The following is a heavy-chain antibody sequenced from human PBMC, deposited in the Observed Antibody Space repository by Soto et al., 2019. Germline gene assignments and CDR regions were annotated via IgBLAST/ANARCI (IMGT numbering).Heavy chain of an antibody. J-gene: IGHJ4*02. CDR2: IYPGDSDT. CDR3: ARRGGGRNDFWSGYYKLGYSKNFDY. V-gene: IGHV5-51*01. Sequence: GESLKISCKGSGYSFTSYWIGWVRQMPGKGLEWMGIIYPGDSDTRYIPSFQGQVTISADKSISTAYLQGSSLKASDTAMYYCARRGGGRNDFWSGYYKLGYSKNFDYWGQGTLVTVSS. D-gene: IGHD3-3*01. CDR1: GYSFTSYW.